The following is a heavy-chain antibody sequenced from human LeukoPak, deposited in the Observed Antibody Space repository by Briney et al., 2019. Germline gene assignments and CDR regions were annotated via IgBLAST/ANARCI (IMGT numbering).Heavy chain of an antibody. CDR3: ARDGWFGADYSYYGMDV. J-gene: IGHJ6*02. CDR2: ISSRSCYI. D-gene: IGHD3-10*01. Sequence: GGSLRLSCAASGFTFSSYSMNGVRQAPGRGLEGVSSISSRSCYIYYADSVKGRFTISRDNAKNSMYLQMNSLRAEDTAVYHCARDGWFGADYSYYGMDVWGQGKTVTVSS. CDR1: GFTFSSYS. V-gene: IGHV3-21*01.